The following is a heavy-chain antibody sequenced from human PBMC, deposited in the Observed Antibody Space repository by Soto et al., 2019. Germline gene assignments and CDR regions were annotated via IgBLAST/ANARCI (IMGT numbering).Heavy chain of an antibody. V-gene: IGHV1-18*01. CDR3: ARDGYGSGYDRGSGWYFDY. CDR1: GYTFTSYG. CDR2: ISAYNGNT. Sequence: ASVKVSCKASGYTFTSYGISWVRQAPGQGLEWMGWISAYNGNTNYAQKLQGRVTMTTDTSTSTAYMELRSLRSDDTAVYYCARDGYGSGYDRGSGWYFDYWGQGTPVTVSS. J-gene: IGHJ4*02. D-gene: IGHD5-12*01.